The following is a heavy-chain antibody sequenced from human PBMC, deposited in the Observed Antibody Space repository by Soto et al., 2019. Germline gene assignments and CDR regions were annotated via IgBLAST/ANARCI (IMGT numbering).Heavy chain of an antibody. J-gene: IGHJ3*02. V-gene: IGHV1-46*03. CDR1: GYTFTSYY. CDR2: INPSGGST. CDR3: ARDRYPCSSTSCYADAFDI. Sequence: QVQLVQSGAEVKKPGASVKVSCKASGYTFTSYYMHWVRQAPGQGLEWMGVINPSGGSTSYAQKFRGKINMTKDTSTRTVYMELSSLRSEDTAVYYCARDRYPCSSTSCYADAFDIWGQGTMVTVSS. D-gene: IGHD2-2*01.